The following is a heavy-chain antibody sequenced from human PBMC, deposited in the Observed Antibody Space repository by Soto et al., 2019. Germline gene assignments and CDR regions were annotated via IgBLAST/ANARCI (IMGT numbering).Heavy chain of an antibody. CDR3: VKDRAIDH. V-gene: IGHV3-64D*08. D-gene: IGHD5-12*01. Sequence: GGSLRLSCSVSGFTVTSQAMHWVRQAPRKGLSYVSSISSKGDSTYNADSVKGRFTISRDTSKNTLYLQMSNLRVEDTALYYCVKDRAIDHWGQGTLVTVSS. J-gene: IGHJ4*02. CDR2: ISSKGDST. CDR1: GFTVTSQA.